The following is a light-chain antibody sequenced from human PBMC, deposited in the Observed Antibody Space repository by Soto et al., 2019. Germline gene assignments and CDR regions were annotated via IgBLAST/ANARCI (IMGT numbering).Light chain of an antibody. V-gene: IGKV1-5*03. CDR1: QSISRW. Sequence: DIQMTQSPSTLSASVGDRVTITCRARQSISRWLAWYQRKPGKAHNLLIYKASSLDSGVPSRFSGHGSWTGFTLTSNSLQPDDVATDYCQEYNSYSTFGQGTKVESK. CDR3: QEYNSYST. CDR2: KAS. J-gene: IGKJ1*01.